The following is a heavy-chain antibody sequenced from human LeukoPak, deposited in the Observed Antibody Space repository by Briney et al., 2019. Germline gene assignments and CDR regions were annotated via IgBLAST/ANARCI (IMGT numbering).Heavy chain of an antibody. D-gene: IGHD2-2*01. V-gene: IGHV3-30*18. Sequence: PGGSLRLSCAASGFTFSSYGMHWVRQAPGKGLEWVAVISYDGSNKYYADSVKGRFTISRDNSKNTLYLQMNSLRAEDTAVYYCAKALFVVVPAAPFDYWGQGTLVTVSS. CDR1: GFTFSSYG. CDR2: ISYDGSNK. J-gene: IGHJ4*02. CDR3: AKALFVVVPAAPFDY.